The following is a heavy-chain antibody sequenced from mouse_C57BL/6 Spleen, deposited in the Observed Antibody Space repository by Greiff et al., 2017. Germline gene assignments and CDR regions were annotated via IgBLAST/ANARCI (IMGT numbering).Heavy chain of an antibody. Sequence: VQLQQSGAELVRPGTSVKVSCKASGYAFTNYLIEWVKQRPGQGLEWIGVINPGSGGTNYNEKFKGKATMTADKSSSTVYMQLSSLTSEDSAVYFCARGYYGSSYEGVNYWGQGTTLTVSS. CDR2: INPGSGGT. V-gene: IGHV1-54*01. CDR3: ARGYYGSSYEGVNY. CDR1: GYAFTNYL. J-gene: IGHJ2*01. D-gene: IGHD1-1*01.